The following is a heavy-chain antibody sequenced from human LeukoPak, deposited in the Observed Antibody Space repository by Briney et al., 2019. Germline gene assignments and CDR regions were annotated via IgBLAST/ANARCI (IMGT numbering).Heavy chain of an antibody. CDR3: ASCGGDCYWFDY. CDR2: INHSGST. J-gene: IGHJ4*02. D-gene: IGHD2-21*02. CDR1: GFTFSSYA. Sequence: GSLRLSCAASGFTFSSYAMSWIRQPPGKGLEWIGEINHSGSTNYNPSLKSRVTISVDTSKNQFSLKLSSVTAADTAVYYCASCGGDCYWFDYWGQGTLVTVSS. V-gene: IGHV4-34*01.